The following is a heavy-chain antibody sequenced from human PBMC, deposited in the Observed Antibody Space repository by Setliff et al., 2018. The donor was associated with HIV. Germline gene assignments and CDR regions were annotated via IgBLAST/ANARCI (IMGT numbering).Heavy chain of an antibody. CDR1: GYPFTSFG. Sequence: ASVKVSCKTSGYPFTSFGISWVRQVPGHGLEWMGWIDRYYGKTNYAQSFRDRVTLTTDTSTTTAYMELSGLRFNDTAVYFCARDHDDSPFVYWGQGTLATVSS. D-gene: IGHD3-22*01. J-gene: IGHJ4*02. CDR2: IDRYYGKT. CDR3: ARDHDDSPFVY. V-gene: IGHV1-18*01.